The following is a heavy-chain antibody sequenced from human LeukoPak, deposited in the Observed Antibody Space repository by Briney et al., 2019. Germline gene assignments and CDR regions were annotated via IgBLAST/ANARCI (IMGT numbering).Heavy chain of an antibody. D-gene: IGHD1-1*01. CDR2: ISSSSGTI. CDR1: GFTFSTYR. Sequence: GGSLRLSCAASGFTFSTYRMSWFRQAPGKGLEWVSYISSSSGTIYYADSVKGRFTISRDNAKNSLYLQMNSLTAGDTAVYYCARGPPRGKYYYMDVWGKGTTVTVSS. J-gene: IGHJ6*03. V-gene: IGHV3-48*04. CDR3: ARGPPRGKYYYMDV.